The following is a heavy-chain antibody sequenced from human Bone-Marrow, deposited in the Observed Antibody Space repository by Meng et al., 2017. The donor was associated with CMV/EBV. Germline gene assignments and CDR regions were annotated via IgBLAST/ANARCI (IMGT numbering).Heavy chain of an antibody. D-gene: IGHD6-6*01. J-gene: IGHJ5*02. V-gene: IGHV1-18*01. CDR2: ISAFNDNT. CDR3: ARDSYSSSSRWFDP. CDR1: GYTFTSYG. Sequence: ASVKVSCKASGYTFTSYGISWVRQAPGQGLEWMGWISAFNDNTNYAQKLQGRVTMTTDTSTRTAYMELRSLRPDDTAVYYCARDSYSSSSRWFDPWGQGPLVTVSS.